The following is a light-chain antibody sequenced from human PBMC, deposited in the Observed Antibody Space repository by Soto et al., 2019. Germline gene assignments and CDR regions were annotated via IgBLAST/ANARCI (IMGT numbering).Light chain of an antibody. CDR1: QSVSSD. Sequence: EIVMTQSPATLSVSLGERATLSCRASQSVSSDLAWYHQKPGQAPRLLIYGAFTRATGIPDRFSGSGSGTEFTLTISSLQSEDFAVYYCQQYNKWPTFGQGTKVEIK. V-gene: IGKV3-15*01. J-gene: IGKJ1*01. CDR2: GAF. CDR3: QQYNKWPT.